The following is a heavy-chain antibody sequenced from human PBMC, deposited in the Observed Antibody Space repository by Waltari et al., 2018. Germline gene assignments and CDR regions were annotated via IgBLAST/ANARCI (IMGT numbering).Heavy chain of an antibody. CDR2: IYYSGST. J-gene: IGHJ5*02. CDR3: ARERSRSGWFDP. Sequence: QVQLQESGPGLVKPSETLSLTCTVSGGSIRSHYWSWIRQPPGKGLEWIGYIYYSGSTNYNPSLKSRVTISVDTSKNQFSLKLSSVTAADTAVYYCARERSRSGWFDPWGQGTLVTVSS. D-gene: IGHD6-6*01. V-gene: IGHV4-59*11. CDR1: GGSIRSHY.